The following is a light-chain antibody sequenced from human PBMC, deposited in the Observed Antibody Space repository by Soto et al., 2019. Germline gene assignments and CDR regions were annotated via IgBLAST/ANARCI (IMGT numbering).Light chain of an antibody. Sequence: QSALTQPLSVSGSPVQSVTISCTGTSSDVGRYDYVSWYQQHPGEAPKLIIYDVTERPSGVPDRFSGSKSGNTASLTISGLRAEDEAAYSCCSFAGSYSYVFGSGTKVTV. CDR2: DVT. CDR3: CSFAGSYSYV. J-gene: IGLJ1*01. CDR1: SSDVGRYDY. V-gene: IGLV2-11*01.